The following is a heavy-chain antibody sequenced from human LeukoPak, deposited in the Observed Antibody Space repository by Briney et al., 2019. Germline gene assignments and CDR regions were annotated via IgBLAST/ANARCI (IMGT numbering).Heavy chain of an antibody. J-gene: IGHJ4*02. CDR1: GYTFTGYY. V-gene: IGHV1-2*02. Sequence: ASVKVSCKASGYTFTGYYMHWVRQAPGQGLEWMGWINPNSGGTNHAQKFQGRVTMTRDTSISTAYMELSRLRSDDTAVYYCARDLWGVGILTGYYVYWGQGTLVTVSS. CDR3: ARDLWGVGILTGYYVY. D-gene: IGHD3-9*01. CDR2: INPNSGGT.